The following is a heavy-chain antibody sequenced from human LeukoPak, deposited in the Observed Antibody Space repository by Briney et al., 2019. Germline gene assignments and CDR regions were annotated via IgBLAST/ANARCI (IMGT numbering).Heavy chain of an antibody. CDR2: ISAYNGNT. Sequence: GASVKVSCKASGYTITSYAISWVRQAPGQGLEWMGWISAYNGNTNYAQKLQGRVTMTTDTSTTTAYMELRSLRSDDTAVYFCASEGRGTYNFDYWGQGTLVTVSS. CDR3: ASEGRGTYNFDY. J-gene: IGHJ4*02. D-gene: IGHD1-7*01. V-gene: IGHV1-18*01. CDR1: GYTITSYA.